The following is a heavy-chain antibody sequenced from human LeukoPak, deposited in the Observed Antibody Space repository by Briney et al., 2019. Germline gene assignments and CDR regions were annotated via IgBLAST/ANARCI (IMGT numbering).Heavy chain of an antibody. J-gene: IGHJ6*03. CDR2: INPTGGST. D-gene: IGHD6-19*01. Sequence: GASVKVSCKASGYTFTSYYMHWVRQAPGQGLEWMGLINPTGGSTGYAQKFQGRVTMTRDMSTSTVYMELSSLRSEDTAVYYCARDNSSGWRYYYYYMDVWGKGTTVTVSS. CDR1: GYTFTSYY. CDR3: ARDNSSGWRYYYYYMDV. V-gene: IGHV1-46*01.